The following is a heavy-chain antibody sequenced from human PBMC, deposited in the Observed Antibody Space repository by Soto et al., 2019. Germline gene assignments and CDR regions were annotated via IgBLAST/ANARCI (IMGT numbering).Heavy chain of an antibody. D-gene: IGHD6-6*01. J-gene: IGHJ4*02. CDR1: GFSFSGYA. Sequence: EVQLLESGGGLVQPGGSLRLSRVASGFSFSGYAMSWVRQAPGKGLVWVSSMTATGVSIYYADSVRGRFTISRDNSKNTLYLQMSSLRAEDTARYYCAKDSIPYSSSYDLDHWGRGALVAVSS. CDR2: MTATGVSI. CDR3: AKDSIPYSSSYDLDH. V-gene: IGHV3-23*01.